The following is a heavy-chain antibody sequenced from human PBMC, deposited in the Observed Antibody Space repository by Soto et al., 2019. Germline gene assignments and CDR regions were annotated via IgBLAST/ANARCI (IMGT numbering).Heavy chain of an antibody. CDR3: SRVDSNTPTY. Sequence: QVQLQQWGAGLLKPSETLSLTCAVYGESFSGYYWSWIRQPPGKGLEWIGEINHSGNTTYNPSLKSRVTLSVDTSKNQFSLNLNSVTAADTAVYYCSRVDSNTPTYWGQGTLVTVSS. D-gene: IGHD2-2*03. CDR2: INHSGNT. J-gene: IGHJ4*02. CDR1: GESFSGYY. V-gene: IGHV4-34*02.